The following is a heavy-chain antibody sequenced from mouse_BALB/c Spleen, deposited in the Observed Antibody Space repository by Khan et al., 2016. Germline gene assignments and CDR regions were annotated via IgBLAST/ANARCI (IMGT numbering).Heavy chain of an antibody. CDR1: GFLLTSYG. CDR2: IWGDGST. Sequence: VQLQESGPGQVAPSQSLSITCTVSGFLLTSYGVSWVRQPPGKGLEWLGVIWGDGSTNYHSALISRLSISKDNSKSQVFLKVSSLQADDTATYYCAKPEYYGSLSWFAFWGQVTLVTVSA. CDR3: AKPEYYGSLSWFAF. V-gene: IGHV2-3*01. J-gene: IGHJ3*01. D-gene: IGHD1-1*01.